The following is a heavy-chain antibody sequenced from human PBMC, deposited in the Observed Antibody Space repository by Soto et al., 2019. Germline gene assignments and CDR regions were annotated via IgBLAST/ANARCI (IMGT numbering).Heavy chain of an antibody. V-gene: IGHV1-69*02. D-gene: IGHD6-13*01. CDR1: GGTFSSYT. Sequence: QVQLVQSGAEVKKPGSSVKVSCKASGGTFSSYTISWVRQAPGQGLEWMGRIIPILGIANYAQKFQGRVTMTADKSTSTADMELSSLRSEDTAVYYCARGVAAAGRSRGTLPAPDYWYIDLWGRGTLVTVSS. CDR3: ARGVAAAGRSRGTLPAPDYWYIDL. J-gene: IGHJ2*01. CDR2: IIPILGIA.